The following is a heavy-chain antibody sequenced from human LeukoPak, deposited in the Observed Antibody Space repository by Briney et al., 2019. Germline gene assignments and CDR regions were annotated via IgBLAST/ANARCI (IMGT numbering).Heavy chain of an antibody. J-gene: IGHJ4*02. Sequence: GGSLRLSCAASGFTFSSYAMSWVRQAPGKGLEWVSAISGSGGSTYCADSVKGRFTISRDNSKNTLYLQMNSLRAEDTAVYYCANSDFWSGYDARLSYYFDYWGQGTLVTVSS. D-gene: IGHD3-3*01. CDR2: ISGSGGST. V-gene: IGHV3-23*01. CDR3: ANSDFWSGYDARLSYYFDY. CDR1: GFTFSSYA.